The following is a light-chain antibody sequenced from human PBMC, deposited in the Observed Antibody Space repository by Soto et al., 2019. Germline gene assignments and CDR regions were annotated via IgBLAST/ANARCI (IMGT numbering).Light chain of an antibody. J-gene: IGKJ4*01. CDR1: QSVSSS. CDR2: DAS. V-gene: IGKV3-11*01. CDR3: QQRNDRPPLT. Sequence: EIVLTQSPATLSLSLGERATLSCRASQSVSSSLAWYQQKPGQAPRLLIYDASNRATGVPARFSGSGSGTDFTLTISSIEHADLAVYYCQQRNDRPPLTFGGGTKVEIK.